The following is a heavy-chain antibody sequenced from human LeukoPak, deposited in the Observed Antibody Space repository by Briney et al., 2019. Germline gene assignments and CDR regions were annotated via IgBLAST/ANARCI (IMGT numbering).Heavy chain of an antibody. CDR2: IYYSGST. CDR3: ARESSHYYGMDV. J-gene: IGHJ6*02. D-gene: IGHD6-6*01. CDR1: GGSISSYY. V-gene: IGHV4-59*01. Sequence: SETLSLTCTVSGGSISSYYWSWIRQPPGKGLEWIGYIYYSGSTNYNPSLKSRVTISVDTSKNQFSLKLSSVTAADTAVYYCARESSHYYGMDVWGQGTTVTVSS.